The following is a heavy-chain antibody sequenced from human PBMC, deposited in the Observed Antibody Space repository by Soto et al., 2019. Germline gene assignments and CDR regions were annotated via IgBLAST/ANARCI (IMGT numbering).Heavy chain of an antibody. CDR3: ARDNSSSGSFDY. Sequence: QVQLVESGGGVVQPGRSLRLSCAASGFTFSSYGMHWVRQAPGKGLEWVAVIWYDGSNKYYADSVKGRFTISRDNSKNTLYLQMNSLRAEDTAAYYCARDNSSSGSFDYWGQGTLVTVSS. CDR1: GFTFSSYG. J-gene: IGHJ4*02. CDR2: IWYDGSNK. D-gene: IGHD6-6*01. V-gene: IGHV3-33*01.